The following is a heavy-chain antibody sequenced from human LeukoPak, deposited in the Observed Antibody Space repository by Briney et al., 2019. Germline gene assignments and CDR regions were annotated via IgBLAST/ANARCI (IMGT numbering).Heavy chain of an antibody. Sequence: SGGSLRLSCAASGFSFSSYAMSWVRQAPGKGLEWVSGISASGGSTYYADSVKGRFTISRGNSKNTLYLQMNSLRAEDTAVYYCANPVYSNGWYGGLDYWGQGTLVTVSS. D-gene: IGHD6-19*01. J-gene: IGHJ4*02. CDR2: ISASGGST. CDR1: GFSFSSYA. V-gene: IGHV3-23*01. CDR3: ANPVYSNGWYGGLDY.